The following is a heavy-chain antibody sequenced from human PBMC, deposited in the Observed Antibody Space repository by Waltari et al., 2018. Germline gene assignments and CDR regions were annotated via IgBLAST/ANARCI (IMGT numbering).Heavy chain of an antibody. V-gene: IGHV4-59*12. CDR3: ARGWQWLVS. J-gene: IGHJ4*02. CDR1: GGSISSYY. D-gene: IGHD6-19*01. CDR2: IYYSGST. Sequence: QVQLQESGPGLVKPSETLSLTCTVSGGSISSYYWSWIRQPPGKGLEWIGYIYYSGSTNYNPALKSRVTISVDTAKNQFSLQLNSVTPEDTAVYYCARGWQWLVSWGQGTLVTVSS.